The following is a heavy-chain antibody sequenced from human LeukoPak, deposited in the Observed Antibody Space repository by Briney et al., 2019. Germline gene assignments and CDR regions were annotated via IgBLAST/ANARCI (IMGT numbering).Heavy chain of an antibody. CDR1: GVSISSSNSY. CDR2: ISSSGST. Sequence: SETLSPTCTVSGVSISSSNSYWGWIRQPPGKGLEWIGRISSSGSTNYNPSLKSRVTISVDTSKNQFSLKLSSVTAADTAVYYCARHFFDWFRMKWFDPWGQGTLVTVSS. J-gene: IGHJ5*02. D-gene: IGHD3-9*01. V-gene: IGHV4-39*01. CDR3: ARHFFDWFRMKWFDP.